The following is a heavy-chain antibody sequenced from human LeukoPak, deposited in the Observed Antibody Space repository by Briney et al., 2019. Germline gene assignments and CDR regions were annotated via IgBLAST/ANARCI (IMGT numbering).Heavy chain of an antibody. CDR2: IYHGGST. J-gene: IGHJ4*02. CDR3: ARATYWTTDCRPNN. V-gene: IGHV4-4*02. CDR1: VDSISSGNW. Sequence: PSETLSLTCAVSVDSISSGNWWSWVRQPPGMGLEWIGEIYHGGSTNYNPSLKSRVTISVDKSKNQFSLNLSSVTAADTVVYYCARATYWTTDCRPNNWGQGTLVTVSS. D-gene: IGHD2-8*01.